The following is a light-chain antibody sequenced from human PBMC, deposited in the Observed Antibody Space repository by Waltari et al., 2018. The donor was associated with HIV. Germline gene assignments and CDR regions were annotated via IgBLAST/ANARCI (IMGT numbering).Light chain of an antibody. V-gene: IGKV2-30*01. CDR2: EVS. CDR1: QSLVFTTGHTV. Sequence: VVMTQSPPPLPVPLGPLSSISCQSSQSLVFTTGHTVFYWCHQRPGQSPRRLIYEVSKRDSGVPDRFSGSGSGTDFTLKISRVEAEDLGVFYCMQGTHWPLTFGGGTKVEIK. J-gene: IGKJ4*01. CDR3: MQGTHWPLT.